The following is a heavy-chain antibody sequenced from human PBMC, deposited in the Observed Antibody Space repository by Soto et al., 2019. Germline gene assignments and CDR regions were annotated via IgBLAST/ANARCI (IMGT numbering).Heavy chain of an antibody. V-gene: IGHV4-39*01. CDR2: IYYSGST. CDR1: GGSISSSSYY. D-gene: IGHD2-8*01. J-gene: IGHJ3*02. Sequence: QLQLQESGPGLVKPSETLSLTCTVSGGSISSSSYYWGWIRQPPGKGLEGIGSIYYSGSTYYNPSLKSRVTISVDTSKNQFALKLSSVTAADSAVYYCARQEPYCTNGVCYSTDAFDIWGQGTMVTVSS. CDR3: ARQEPYCTNGVCYSTDAFDI.